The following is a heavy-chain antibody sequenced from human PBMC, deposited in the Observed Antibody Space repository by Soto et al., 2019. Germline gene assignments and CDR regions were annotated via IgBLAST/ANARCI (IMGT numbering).Heavy chain of an antibody. Sequence: PGGSLRLSCVASGFNFGTYWMSWMRQAPGKGLEWVANIKQDGSQTYYVDSVKGRFTISRDNAKRSLYLRMNNLRAEDTAVYYCPRQVGHYWGKGILDTVSS. CDR2: IKQDGSQT. CDR1: GFNFGTYW. V-gene: IGHV3-7*05. J-gene: IGHJ4*02. CDR3: PRQVGHY.